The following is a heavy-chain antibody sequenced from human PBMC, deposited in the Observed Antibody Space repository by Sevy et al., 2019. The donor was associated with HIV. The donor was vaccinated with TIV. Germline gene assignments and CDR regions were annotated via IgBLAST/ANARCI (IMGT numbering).Heavy chain of an antibody. CDR2: IKQDGSQK. CDR3: AGSSGWYYYYFDY. D-gene: IGHD6-19*01. J-gene: IGHJ4*02. V-gene: IGHV3-7*01. CDR1: GFNFRSYW. Sequence: GRSLRLSCAASGFNFRSYWMNWVRQAPGKGPEWVASIKQDGSQKFYVDSVKGRFTIARDNTKNSLYLQMNSLRAEDTAVYFCAGSSGWYYYYFDYWGQGTLVTVSS.